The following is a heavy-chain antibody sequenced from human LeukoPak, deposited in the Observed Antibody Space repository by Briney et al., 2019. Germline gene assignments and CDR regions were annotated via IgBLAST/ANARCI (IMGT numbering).Heavy chain of an antibody. J-gene: IGHJ4*02. Sequence: GGSLRLSCAASGFTFSSYDMTWVRQAPGKGLEWVAFIRYDGSNKYYADSVKGRFTISRDNSKNTLYLQMNSLRAEDTAVYYCAKDRKSDFDYWGQGTLVTVSS. V-gene: IGHV3-30*02. CDR2: IRYDGSNK. CDR3: AKDRKSDFDY. CDR1: GFTFSSYD.